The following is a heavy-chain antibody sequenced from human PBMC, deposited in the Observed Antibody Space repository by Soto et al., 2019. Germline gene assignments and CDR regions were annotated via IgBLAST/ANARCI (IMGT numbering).Heavy chain of an antibody. CDR2: IYYSGST. D-gene: IGHD3-3*01. J-gene: IGHJ6*02. Sequence: PSETLSLTCTVSGGSISSGDYYWSWIRQPPGKGLEWIGYIYYSGSTYYNPSLKSRVTISVDTSKNQFSLKLSSVTAADTAVYYCAREGSIFGPDYGMDVWGQGTTVTVSS. CDR1: GGSISSGDYY. V-gene: IGHV4-30-4*01. CDR3: AREGSIFGPDYGMDV.